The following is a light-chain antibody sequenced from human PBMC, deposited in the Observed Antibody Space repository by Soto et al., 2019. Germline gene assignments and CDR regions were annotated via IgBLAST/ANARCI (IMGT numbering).Light chain of an antibody. CDR2: DVS. V-gene: IGLV2-11*01. CDR1: SGDVGGYNF. J-gene: IGLJ3*02. Sequence: QSVLTQPRSVSGSPGQSVTISCTGASGDVGGYNFVSWYQQHPGKAPTLMIFDVSQRPSGVPDRFSGSKSGNTASLTISGLQAEDEADYYCCSYGGSYTWVFGRGTKLTVL. CDR3: CSYGGSYTWV.